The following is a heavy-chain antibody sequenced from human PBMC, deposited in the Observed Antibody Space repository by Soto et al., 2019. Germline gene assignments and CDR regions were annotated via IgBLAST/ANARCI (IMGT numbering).Heavy chain of an antibody. CDR3: ARTPTTVVTDY. V-gene: IGHV3-7*03. Sequence: EVQLVESGGGLVQPGGSLRLSCAASGFTFSSYWMSWVRQAPGKGLEWVANIKQDGSEKYYVDSVKGRFTISRDNAKNSLYLQMNSLRGEDTAVYYCARTPTTVVTDYWGQGTLVTVSS. J-gene: IGHJ4*02. CDR2: IKQDGSEK. D-gene: IGHD4-17*01. CDR1: GFTFSSYW.